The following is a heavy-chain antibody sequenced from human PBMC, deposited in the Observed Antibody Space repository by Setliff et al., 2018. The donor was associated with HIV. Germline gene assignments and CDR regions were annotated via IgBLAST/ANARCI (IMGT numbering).Heavy chain of an antibody. CDR1: GGSFSGYY. Sequence: SEALSLTCAVYGGSFSGYYWSWIRQPPGKGLEWIGEINHSGSTNYNPSLKSRVTISVDTSMDQFSLKLNSVTAADTAVYYCAAASSWDPLLDYWGQGTLVTVSS. V-gene: IGHV4-34*01. D-gene: IGHD6-13*01. J-gene: IGHJ4*02. CDR3: AAASSWDPLLDY. CDR2: INHSGST.